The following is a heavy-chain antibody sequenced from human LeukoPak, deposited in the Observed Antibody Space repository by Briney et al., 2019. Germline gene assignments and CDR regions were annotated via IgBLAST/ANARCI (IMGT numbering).Heavy chain of an antibody. D-gene: IGHD2-2*01. J-gene: IGHJ6*02. V-gene: IGHV1-69*13. Sequence: SVKVSCKASGHTFTSYGISWVRQAPGQGLEWMGGIIPIFGTANYAQKFQGRVTITADESTSTAYMELSSLRSEDTAVYYCAREYQLNYYYYGMDVWGQGTTVTVSS. CDR2: IIPIFGTA. CDR3: AREYQLNYYYYGMDV. CDR1: GHTFTSYG.